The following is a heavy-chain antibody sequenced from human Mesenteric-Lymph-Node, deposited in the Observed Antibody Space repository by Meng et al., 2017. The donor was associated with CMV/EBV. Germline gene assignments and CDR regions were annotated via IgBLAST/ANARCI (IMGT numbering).Heavy chain of an antibody. J-gene: IGHJ4*02. Sequence: GESLKISCAASGFTFSSYSMNWVRQAPGKGLEWVSYISSSSSTIYYADSVKGRFTISRDNAKNSLYLQMNSLRAEDTAVYYCARDILRFLEWSIPQTLDYWGQGTLVTVSS. D-gene: IGHD3-3*01. V-gene: IGHV3-48*04. CDR2: ISSSSSTI. CDR1: GFTFSSYS. CDR3: ARDILRFLEWSIPQTLDY.